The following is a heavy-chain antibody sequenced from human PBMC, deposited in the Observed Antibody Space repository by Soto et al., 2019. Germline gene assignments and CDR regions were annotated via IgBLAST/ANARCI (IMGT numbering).Heavy chain of an antibody. D-gene: IGHD2-21*01. CDR1: GFTFSSYS. CDR3: AGGRGVIDHDGFEY. CDR2: MSFDGNSK. J-gene: IGHJ4*02. Sequence: QVQLVESGGGVVQPGRSLRLSCAASGFTFSSYSMHWVRQAPGKGLEWVAAMSFDGNSKYFADSVKGRFTISRGNSKNTLSLQMKSLGADDTAVYNCAGGRGVIDHDGFEYWGQGTLVTVSS. V-gene: IGHV3-30-3*01.